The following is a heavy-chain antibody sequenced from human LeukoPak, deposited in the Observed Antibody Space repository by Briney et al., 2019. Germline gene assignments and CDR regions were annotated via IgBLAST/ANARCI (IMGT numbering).Heavy chain of an antibody. CDR1: GFRFNTFW. CDR2: ISGSGDST. V-gene: IGHV3-23*01. J-gene: IGHJ6*03. Sequence: GGSLRLSCAASGFRFNTFWMSWVRQAPGKGLEWVSAISGSGDSTYYADSVKGRFTISRDNSKNTLYLQMNSLRAEDTAVYYCAKGGIAVASTSYYYYIDVWGKGTTVTISS. CDR3: AKGGIAVASTSYYYYIDV. D-gene: IGHD6-19*01.